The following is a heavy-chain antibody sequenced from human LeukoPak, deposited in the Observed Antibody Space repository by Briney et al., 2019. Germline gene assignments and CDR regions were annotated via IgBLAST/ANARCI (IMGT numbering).Heavy chain of an antibody. CDR3: ARDLSGYDGVGYYGMDV. J-gene: IGHJ6*02. Sequence: PGGSLRLSCAASGFTFSTYEMNWVRQAPGKRLEWVSYISSSGTTIHYADSVKGRFTISRDNAKNSLYLQMNSLRDEDTAVYYCARDLSGYDGVGYYGMDVWGQGTTVTVSS. CDR1: GFTFSTYE. D-gene: IGHD5-12*01. V-gene: IGHV3-48*03. CDR2: ISSSGTTI.